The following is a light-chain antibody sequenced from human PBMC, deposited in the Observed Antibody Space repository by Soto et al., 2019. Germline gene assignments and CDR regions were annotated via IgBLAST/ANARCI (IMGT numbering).Light chain of an antibody. CDR1: SGLSSYI. CDR3: ETWDSNIRV. CDR2: LEGSGSY. V-gene: IGLV4-60*03. Sequence: QSVLTQSSSASASLGSSVDLTCTLSSGLSSYIIAWHQQQPGKAPRYLMKLEGSGSYNKGSGVPDRFSGYSSGADRYLTISNLQSEDEADYYCETWDSNIRVFGGGTQLTVL. J-gene: IGLJ3*02.